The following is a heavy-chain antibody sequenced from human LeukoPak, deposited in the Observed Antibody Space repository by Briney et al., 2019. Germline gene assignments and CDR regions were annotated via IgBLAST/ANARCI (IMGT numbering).Heavy chain of an antibody. Sequence: AGGSLRLSCAASGFTFSNYGMHWVRQAPGKGLEWVAVISYDESDKYYADSVKGRFTISRDNSKNTLYLQMNSLRPGDTAVYYCAKGVVAATNAAYYGMDVWGQGTTVTVSS. CDR1: GFTFSNYG. CDR3: AKGVVAATNAAYYGMDV. J-gene: IGHJ6*02. CDR2: ISYDESDK. V-gene: IGHV3-30*18. D-gene: IGHD2-15*01.